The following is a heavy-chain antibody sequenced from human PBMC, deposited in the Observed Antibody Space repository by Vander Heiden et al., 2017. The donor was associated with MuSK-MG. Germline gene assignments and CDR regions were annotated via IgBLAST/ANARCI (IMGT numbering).Heavy chain of an antibody. D-gene: IGHD2-15*01. CDR3: AGAGLFFNGGSCYSGGYFDY. V-gene: IGHV1-69*04. J-gene: IGHJ4*01. CDR2: ISPILDIE. Sequence: QVQLAQSGAEVKKPGSSVKVSCKAPGGTFTSYALSGVRQAPGQGLEWMGRISPILDIENYTQKLQGRVTMTADKSTSTADMERSSLRSEETAVYYCAGAGLFFNGGSCYSGGYFDYWGHVTLVTVSS. CDR1: GGTFTSYA.